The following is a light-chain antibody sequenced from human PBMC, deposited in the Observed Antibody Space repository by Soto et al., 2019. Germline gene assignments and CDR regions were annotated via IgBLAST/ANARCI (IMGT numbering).Light chain of an antibody. J-gene: IGKJ4*01. CDR2: GAS. CDR3: QQYDSSFT. V-gene: IGKV3-20*01. CDR1: QHVTTTY. Sequence: IVLTQSPATLSLSPGERATLSCTASQHVTTTYIAWYQQTFGQAPRLLIYGASTRATGTPDRFTGGGFGTDFPLTISRVEPEDFAVYCCQQYDSSFTFGGGTKVEMK.